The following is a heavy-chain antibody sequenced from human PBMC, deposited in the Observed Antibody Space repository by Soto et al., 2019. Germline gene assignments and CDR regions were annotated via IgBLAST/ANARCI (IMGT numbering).Heavy chain of an antibody. D-gene: IGHD3-10*01. Sequence: ASVKVSCKVSGYTLTELSMHWVRQAPGKGLEWMGGFDPEDGETFSPQNSQGRFTITENNSTETAYLELRSLIFENTAVYYCQTIYGSGSSIRASWGQGTRSPVS. CDR2: FDPEDGET. J-gene: IGHJ5*02. CDR1: GYTLTELS. V-gene: IGHV1-24*01. CDR3: QTIYGSGSSIRAS.